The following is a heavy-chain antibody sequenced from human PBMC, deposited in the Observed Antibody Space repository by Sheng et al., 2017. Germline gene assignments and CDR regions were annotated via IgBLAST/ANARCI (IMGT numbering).Heavy chain of an antibody. CDR3: NSDSSGYYSGAFDI. CDR2: IIPIFGTA. V-gene: IGHV1-69*13. J-gene: IGHJ3*02. Sequence: QVRLVQSGAEVKKPGSSVKVSCKASGGTFSSYAISWVRQAPGQGLEWMGGIIPIFGTANYAQKFQGRVTITADESTSTAYMELSSLRSEDTAVYYCNSDSSGYYSGAFDIWGQGTMVTVSS. CDR1: GGTFSSYA. D-gene: IGHD3-22*01.